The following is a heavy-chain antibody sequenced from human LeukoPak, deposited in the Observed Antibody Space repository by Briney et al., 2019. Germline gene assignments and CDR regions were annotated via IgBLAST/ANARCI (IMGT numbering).Heavy chain of an antibody. J-gene: IGHJ4*02. CDR1: GFTFDDYA. D-gene: IGHD3-10*01. Sequence: PGGSLRLSCVASGFTFDDYAMHWVRQAPGKGLEWVAFIRYDGSNKYYADSVKGRFTISRDNSKNTLYLQMNSLRAEDTAVYYCAKVDSWFGELTLREYYFDYWGQGTLVTVSS. V-gene: IGHV3-30*02. CDR3: AKVDSWFGELTLREYYFDY. CDR2: IRYDGSNK.